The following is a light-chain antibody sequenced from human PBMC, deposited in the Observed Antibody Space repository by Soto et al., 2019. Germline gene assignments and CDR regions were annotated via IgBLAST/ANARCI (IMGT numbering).Light chain of an antibody. CDR1: QSVSSTY. J-gene: IGKJ1*01. CDR2: GAS. V-gene: IGKV3-20*01. Sequence: EMVLTQSPGTLSLSPGERATLSCRASQSVSSTYLAWYQQKPGQAPRLIIYGASSRATGIPDRFSGSGSGTDFTLTISRLEPEDFAVYYCQKYGSLTSSTFGQRTKGAIK. CDR3: QKYGSLTSST.